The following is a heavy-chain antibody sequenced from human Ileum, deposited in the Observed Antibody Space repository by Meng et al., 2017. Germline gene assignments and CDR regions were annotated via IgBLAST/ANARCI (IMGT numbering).Heavy chain of an antibody. CDR3: ARPDSSRNWSLIDF. Sequence: GESLKISCAASGFTFSNYWMHWVRQAPGKGLVWVSLITSDGSSTYYADSVKGRFTISRDNAENTLYLQMNSLRAEDTAVYYCARPDSSRNWSLIDFWGQGTLVTVSS. V-gene: IGHV3-74*01. J-gene: IGHJ4*02. CDR2: ITSDGSST. CDR1: GFTFSNYW. D-gene: IGHD1-1*01.